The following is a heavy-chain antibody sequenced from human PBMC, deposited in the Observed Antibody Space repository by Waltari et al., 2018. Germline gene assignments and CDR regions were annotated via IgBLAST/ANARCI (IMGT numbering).Heavy chain of an antibody. Sequence: QVQLQESGPGLVKPSETLSLTCTVSGGSISSHYWSWIRQPPGKGLEWIGYIYYSGSTNYNPSLKSRVTISVDTSKNQFSLKLSSVTAADTAVYYCARSAAAGPFDYWGQGTLVTVSS. CDR2: IYYSGST. CDR1: GGSISSHY. CDR3: ARSAAAGPFDY. V-gene: IGHV4-59*11. J-gene: IGHJ4*02. D-gene: IGHD6-13*01.